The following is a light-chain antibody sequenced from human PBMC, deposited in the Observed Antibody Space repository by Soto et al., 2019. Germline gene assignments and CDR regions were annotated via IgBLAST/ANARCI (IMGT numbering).Light chain of an antibody. CDR1: SSDVGGYNY. CDR2: EVS. CDR3: SSYAGSNNLYV. Sequence: SVLTQPPSASGSPGQSVTISCTGTSSDVGGYNYVSWYQQHPGKAPKLMIYEVSKRPSGVPDRFSGSKSGNTASLTVSGLQAEHEADYYCSSYAGSNNLYVFGTGTKVTVL. V-gene: IGLV2-8*01. J-gene: IGLJ1*01.